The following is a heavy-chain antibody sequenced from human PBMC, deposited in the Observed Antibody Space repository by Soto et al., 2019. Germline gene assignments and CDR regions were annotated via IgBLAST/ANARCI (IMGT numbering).Heavy chain of an antibody. CDR3: AKSLGVAVAGTDTYYYYGMDV. J-gene: IGHJ6*02. D-gene: IGHD6-19*01. CDR1: GYTFTNNW. Sequence: GESLKISCKCSGYTFTNNWVGWVRQMPGKGLEWMGIIYPGDSDTTYSPSFQGQVTISADKSISTAYLQWSSLKASDTAMYYCAKSLGVAVAGTDTYYYYGMDVWGQGTTVTVSS. V-gene: IGHV5-51*01. CDR2: IYPGDSDT.